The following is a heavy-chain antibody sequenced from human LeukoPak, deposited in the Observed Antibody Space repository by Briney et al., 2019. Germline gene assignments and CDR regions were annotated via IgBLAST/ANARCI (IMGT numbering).Heavy chain of an antibody. CDR3: ARDDYGPFDY. CDR2: IYYSGST. CDR1: GGSISSGGYY. Sequence: PSQTLSLTCTVSGGSISSGGYYWSWIRQHPGKGLEWIGYIYYSGSTYYNPSLKSRATISVDTSKNQFSLKLSSVTAADTAVYYCARDDYGPFDYWGQGTLVTVSS. D-gene: IGHD4-17*01. V-gene: IGHV4-31*03. J-gene: IGHJ4*02.